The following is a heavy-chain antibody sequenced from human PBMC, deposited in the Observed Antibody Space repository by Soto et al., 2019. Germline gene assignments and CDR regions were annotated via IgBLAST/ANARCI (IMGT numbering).Heavy chain of an antibody. V-gene: IGHV3-23*01. Sequence: EVQLLESGGGLVQPGGSLRLSCAASGFTFSSYAMSWVRQAPGKGLEWVAAISGSGGSTFYADPVKGRFTISRDNSKTTLYRQTSSLGAEATAVYYCAKGRGYCSSTSCYVASDYWGQGTLVTVSS. D-gene: IGHD2-2*01. J-gene: IGHJ4*02. CDR3: AKGRGYCSSTSCYVASDY. CDR2: ISGSGGST. CDR1: GFTFSSYA.